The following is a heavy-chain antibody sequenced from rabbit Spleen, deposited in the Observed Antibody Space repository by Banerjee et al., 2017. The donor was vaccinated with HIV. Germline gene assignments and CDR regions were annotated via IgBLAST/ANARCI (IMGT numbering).Heavy chain of an antibody. J-gene: IGHJ4*01. V-gene: IGHV1S45*01. CDR2: ISTGDGST. Sequence: QEQLEESGGGLVKPGASLTLTCTASGFTISSSYYMCWVRQAPGKGLEWIGCISTGDGSTYYASWAKGRFTISKSSSTTVTLQMTSLTAADTATWFCARACGSGGYYRFNLWGPGTLVTVS. CDR1: GFTISSSYY. CDR3: ARACGSGGYYRFNL. D-gene: IGHD1-1*01.